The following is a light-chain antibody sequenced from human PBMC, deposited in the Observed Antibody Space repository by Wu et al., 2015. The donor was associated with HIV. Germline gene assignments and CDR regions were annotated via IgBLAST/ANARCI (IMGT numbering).Light chain of an antibody. CDR1: QSVGTS. Sequence: IVLTQSPVILSLSPGERATFSCRASQSVGTSLAWYQQKPGQSPRLLIYNASKRATGIAPRFSGIGSGTDFTLTITSLESEDFALYYCQHRQNWPLTFGGGTKVEIK. V-gene: IGKV3-11*01. CDR2: NAS. J-gene: IGKJ4*01. CDR3: QHRQNWPLT.